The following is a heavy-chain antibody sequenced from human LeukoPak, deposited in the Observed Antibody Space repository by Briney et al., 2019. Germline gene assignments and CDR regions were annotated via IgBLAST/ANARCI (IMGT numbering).Heavy chain of an antibody. D-gene: IGHD1-1*01. J-gene: IGHJ4*02. CDR1: GFTFDDYA. Sequence: GGSLRLSCAASGFTFDDYAMHWVRQAPGKGLEWVSGISWNSGSIGYADSVKGRFTISRDNAKNSLYLQMNSLRAEDMAAYYCAKKGDNWDYFDYWGQGTLVTVSS. CDR2: ISWNSGSI. V-gene: IGHV3-9*03. CDR3: AKKGDNWDYFDY.